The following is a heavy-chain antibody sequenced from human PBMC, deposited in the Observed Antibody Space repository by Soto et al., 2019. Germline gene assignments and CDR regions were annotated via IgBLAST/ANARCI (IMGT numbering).Heavy chain of an antibody. CDR2: INPSGGTT. J-gene: IGHJ6*02. CDR3: ARGDGRGSSGFYYYYGMDV. D-gene: IGHD6-25*01. Sequence: QVQLVQSGAEVKKPGASVKVSCKASGYIFRNYYMHWVRQAPRQGLEWVGIINPSGGTTSYAQKSQGRVTLTSDTSTSTFYMELSSLRSEDTAVYYCARGDGRGSSGFYYYYGMDVWGQGTTVTVSS. V-gene: IGHV1-46*01. CDR1: GYIFRNYY.